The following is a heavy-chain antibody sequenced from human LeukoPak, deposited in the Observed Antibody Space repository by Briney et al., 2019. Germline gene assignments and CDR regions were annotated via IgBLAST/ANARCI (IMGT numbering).Heavy chain of an antibody. V-gene: IGHV3-23*01. D-gene: IGHD3-22*01. J-gene: IGHJ4*02. CDR2: ISGSGGST. CDR1: GFTFSSYA. Sequence: GGSPRLSCAASGFTFSSYAMSWVRQAPGKGLEWVSAISGSGGSTYYADSVKGRFTISRDNSKSTLYLQMNSLRAEDTAVYYCARGGYYYDSSDVALFDYWGQGTLVTVSS. CDR3: ARGGYYYDSSDVALFDY.